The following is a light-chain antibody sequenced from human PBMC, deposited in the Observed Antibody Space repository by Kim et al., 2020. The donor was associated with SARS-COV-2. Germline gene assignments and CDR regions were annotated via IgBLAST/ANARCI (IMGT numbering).Light chain of an antibody. Sequence: IVLTQSPGTLSLSPVERATLSCRASQSVSSMYLAWYQQKPGQAPRLLIYGASSRATGIPDRFSGSGSGTDFTLTISRLEPEDCAVYYCQQYENSPWTFGQGTKVDIK. CDR2: GAS. V-gene: IGKV3-20*01. J-gene: IGKJ1*01. CDR1: QSVSSMY. CDR3: QQYENSPWT.